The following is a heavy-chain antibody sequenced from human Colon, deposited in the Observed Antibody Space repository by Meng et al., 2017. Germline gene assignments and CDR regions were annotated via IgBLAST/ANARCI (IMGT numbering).Heavy chain of an antibody. CDR2: IKQDGSEK. CDR3: ARELSNGIDY. Sequence: GESLKISCAAPGFTFSSYWMSWVRQAPGKGLEWVANIKQDGSEKYYVDSVKGRFTISRDNAKNSLYLQMNSLRAEDTAVYYCARELSNGIDYWGQRTLVTVSS. J-gene: IGHJ4*02. CDR1: GFTFSSYW. V-gene: IGHV3-7*01. D-gene: IGHD1-1*01.